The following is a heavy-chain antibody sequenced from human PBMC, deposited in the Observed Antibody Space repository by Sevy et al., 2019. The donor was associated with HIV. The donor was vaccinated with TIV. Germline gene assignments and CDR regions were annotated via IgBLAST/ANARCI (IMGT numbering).Heavy chain of an antibody. CDR2: MNPNSGNT. Sequence: ASVKVSCKASGYTFTSYDINWVRQATGQGLEWRGWMNPNSGNTGYAQKFQGRVTMTRNTSISTAYMELSSLRSEDTAVYYCARGPLLWFGELFPIDYWGQGTLVTVSS. CDR3: ARGPLLWFGELFPIDY. D-gene: IGHD3-10*01. V-gene: IGHV1-8*01. CDR1: GYTFTSYD. J-gene: IGHJ4*02.